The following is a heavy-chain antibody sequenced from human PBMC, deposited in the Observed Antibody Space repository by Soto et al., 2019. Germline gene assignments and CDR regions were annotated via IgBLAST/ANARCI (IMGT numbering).Heavy chain of an antibody. V-gene: IGHV4-30-2*01. Sequence: QLQLQESGSGLVKPSQTLSLTCAVSGGSISSGGYSWSWIRQPPGKGLEWIGYIYHSGSTYYNPSLKSRVTISVDRSKNQFSLKLSSVTAADTAVYYCARRITMIVRGWFDPWGQGTLVTVSS. J-gene: IGHJ5*02. CDR2: IYHSGST. CDR1: GGSISSGGYS. CDR3: ARRITMIVRGWFDP. D-gene: IGHD3-22*01.